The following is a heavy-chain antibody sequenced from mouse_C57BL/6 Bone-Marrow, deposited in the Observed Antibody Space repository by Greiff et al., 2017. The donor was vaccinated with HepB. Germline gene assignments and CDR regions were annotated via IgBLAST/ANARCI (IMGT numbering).Heavy chain of an antibody. Sequence: EVKLMESGGDLVKPGGSLKLSCAASGFTFSSYGMSWVRQTPDKRLEWVATISSGGSYTYYPDSVKGRFTISRDNAKNTLYLQMSRLKSEDTAMYYCARPAYSYYFDYWGQGTTLTVSS. J-gene: IGHJ2*01. CDR3: ARPAYSYYFDY. D-gene: IGHD2-10*01. CDR1: GFTFSSYG. V-gene: IGHV5-6*01. CDR2: ISSGGSYT.